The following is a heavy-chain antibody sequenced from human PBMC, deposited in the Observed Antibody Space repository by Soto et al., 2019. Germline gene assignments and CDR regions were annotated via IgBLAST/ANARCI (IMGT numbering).Heavy chain of an antibody. Sequence: GGSLRLSCAASGFTFSSYGMHWVRQAPGKGPEWVAVIWYDGSNKYYADSVKGRFTISRDNSKNTLYLQMNSLRAEDTAVYYCAREVVEMATILSSHFEYWGQGTLVTVSS. V-gene: IGHV3-33*01. CDR1: GFTFSSYG. CDR3: AREVVEMATILSSHFEY. CDR2: IWYDGSNK. J-gene: IGHJ4*02. D-gene: IGHD5-12*01.